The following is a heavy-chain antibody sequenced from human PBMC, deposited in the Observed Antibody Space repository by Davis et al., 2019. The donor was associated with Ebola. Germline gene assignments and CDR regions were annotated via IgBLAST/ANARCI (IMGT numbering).Heavy chain of an antibody. CDR2: ISAYNGNT. CDR3: AGYYYDSSGYYYSDY. D-gene: IGHD3-22*01. CDR1: GYTFTSYG. Sequence: ASVKVSCKASGYTFTSYGISWVRQAPGQGLEWMGWISAYNGNTNYAQKLQGRVTMTTDTSTSTAYMELSSLRSEDTAVYYCAGYYYDSSGYYYSDYWGQGTLVTVSS. V-gene: IGHV1-18*01. J-gene: IGHJ4*02.